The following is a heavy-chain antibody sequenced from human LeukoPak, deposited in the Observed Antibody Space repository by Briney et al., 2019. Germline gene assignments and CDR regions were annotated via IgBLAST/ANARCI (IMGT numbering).Heavy chain of an antibody. CDR1: GFTVSSNS. CDR2: IYSGGNT. CDR3: ARRAGDYSHPYDY. D-gene: IGHD3-22*01. J-gene: IGHJ4*02. V-gene: IGHV3-53*01. Sequence: GGSLRLSCTVSGFTVSSNSMSWVRQAPGKGLEWVSFIYSGGNTHYSDSVKGRFTISRDNSKNTLYLQMNSLRAEDTAVYYCARRAGDYSHPYDYWGQATLVTVSS.